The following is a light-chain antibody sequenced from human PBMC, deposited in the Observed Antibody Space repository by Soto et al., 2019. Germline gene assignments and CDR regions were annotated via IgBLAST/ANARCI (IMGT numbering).Light chain of an antibody. Sequence: QAVVTQEPSFSVSPGGTVTLTCGLSSGSVSITHYPSWYQQIPGQAPRTLIYTTNTRSSGVPDRFSGSILGNKAALTITGAQADDESDYYCVLHMGSGVWVYGGGTKLTVL. CDR2: TTN. CDR1: SGSVSITHY. CDR3: VLHMGSGVWV. V-gene: IGLV8-61*01. J-gene: IGLJ3*02.